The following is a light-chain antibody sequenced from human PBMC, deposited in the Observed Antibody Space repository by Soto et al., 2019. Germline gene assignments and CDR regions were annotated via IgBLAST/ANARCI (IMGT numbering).Light chain of an antibody. CDR2: AAS. CDR1: QGISSY. CDR3: HQYYSYPHT. J-gene: IGKJ4*01. V-gene: IGKV1-8*01. Sequence: AIRMTQSPSSLSASTGDRVTITCRASQGISSYLAWYQQKPGKAPKLLIYAASTLQSGVPSRFSGSGSGTDFTLTISCLQSEDCATYYRHQYYSYPHTFGGGTKVEIK.